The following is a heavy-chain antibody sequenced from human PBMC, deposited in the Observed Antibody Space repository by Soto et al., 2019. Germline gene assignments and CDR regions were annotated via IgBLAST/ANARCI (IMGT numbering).Heavy chain of an antibody. V-gene: IGHV3-49*04. J-gene: IGHJ4*02. CDR2: IRSKAYGGTT. CDR1: GFTFGDYA. CDR3: TAYYYDSSGYYYLGFDY. D-gene: IGHD3-22*01. Sequence: GGSLRLSCTASGFTFGDYAMSWVRQAPGKGLEWVVFIRSKAYGGTTEYAASVKGRFTISRDDSKSIAYLQMNSLKTEDTAVYYCTAYYYDSSGYYYLGFDYWGQGTLVTVSS.